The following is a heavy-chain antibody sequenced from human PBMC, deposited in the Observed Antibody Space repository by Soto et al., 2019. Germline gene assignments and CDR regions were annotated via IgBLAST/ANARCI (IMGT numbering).Heavy chain of an antibody. V-gene: IGHV3-7*01. CDR1: GFTFSSYW. CDR3: ARASEPAAIDYYYYYMDV. CDR2: IKQDGSEK. D-gene: IGHD2-2*01. Sequence: GGSLRLSCAASGFTFSSYWMSWVRQAPGKGLEWVANIKQDGSEKYYVDSVKGRFTISRDNAKNSLYLQMNSLRAEDTAVYYCARASEPAAIDYYYYYMDVWGKGTTVTVSS. J-gene: IGHJ6*03.